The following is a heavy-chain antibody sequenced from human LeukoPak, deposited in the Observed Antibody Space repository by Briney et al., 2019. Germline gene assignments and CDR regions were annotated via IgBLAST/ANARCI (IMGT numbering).Heavy chain of an antibody. Sequence: GGSLRLSCAASGFTFSSYEMNWVRQAPGKGLEWVSYISSGGSTTYYADSVKGRFTISRDNAKNSLYLQMNSLRAEDTAVYYCARASYSSGWYHCWGQGTLVTVSS. CDR1: GFTFSSYE. CDR2: ISSGGSTT. V-gene: IGHV3-48*03. D-gene: IGHD6-19*01. J-gene: IGHJ4*02. CDR3: ARASYSSGWYHC.